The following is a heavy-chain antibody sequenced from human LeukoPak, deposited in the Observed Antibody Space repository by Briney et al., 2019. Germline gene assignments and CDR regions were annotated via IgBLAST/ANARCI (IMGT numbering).Heavy chain of an antibody. CDR1: GFTFSSYW. CDR3: AKGMGSIDYYVQH. V-gene: IGHV3-74*01. D-gene: IGHD3-10*01. J-gene: IGHJ1*01. CDR2: INTDGSST. Sequence: PGGSLRLSCAASGFTFSSYWMHWVRQAPGKGLVWVSRINTDGSSTSYADSVKGRFTISRGNAKNTLYLQMNSLRAEDTAVYYCAKGMGSIDYYVQHWGQGTLVTVSS.